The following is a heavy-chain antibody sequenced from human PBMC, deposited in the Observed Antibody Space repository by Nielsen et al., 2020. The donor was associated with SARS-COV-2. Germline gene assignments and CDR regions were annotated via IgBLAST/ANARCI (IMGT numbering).Heavy chain of an antibody. D-gene: IGHD5-12*01. CDR1: GFTFSSYG. Sequence: GGSLRLSCAASGFTFSSYGMHWVRQAPGKGLEWVAVISYDGSNKYYADFVKGRFTISRDNSKNTLYLQMNSLRAEDTAVYYCAKDGYSGYDSYYFDYRGQGTLVTVSS. CDR2: ISYDGSNK. V-gene: IGHV3-30*18. CDR3: AKDGYSGYDSYYFDY. J-gene: IGHJ4*02.